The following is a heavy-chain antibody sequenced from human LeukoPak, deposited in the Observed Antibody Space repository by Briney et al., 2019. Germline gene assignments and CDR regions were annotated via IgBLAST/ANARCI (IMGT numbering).Heavy chain of an antibody. Sequence: GSLRLPCAASGFTFSDYYMSWIRQPPGKGLEWIGEINHSGSTNYNPSLKSRVTISVDTSKNQFSLKLSSVTAADTAVYYCARGARSSSSWRLGNWFDPWGQGTLVTVSS. J-gene: IGHJ5*02. V-gene: IGHV4-34*01. CDR3: ARGARSSSSWRLGNWFDP. D-gene: IGHD6-13*01. CDR2: INHSGST. CDR1: GFTFSDYY.